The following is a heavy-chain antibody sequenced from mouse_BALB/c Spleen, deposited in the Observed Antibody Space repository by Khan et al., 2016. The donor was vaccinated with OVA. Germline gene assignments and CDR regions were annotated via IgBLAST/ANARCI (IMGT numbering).Heavy chain of an antibody. D-gene: IGHD4-1*01. Sequence: EVELVESGGDLVKPGGSLRLSCAASGFTFSTYGMSWVRQPPDKRLEWAATINSDGDYTYYPDTVKGRFTISRNNAENTLYLQMSSLKSEDTAIYYCASHLTGSFAYWGQGTLVTVSA. CDR1: GFTFSTYG. V-gene: IGHV5-6*01. CDR2: INSDGDYT. CDR3: ASHLTGSFAY. J-gene: IGHJ3*01.